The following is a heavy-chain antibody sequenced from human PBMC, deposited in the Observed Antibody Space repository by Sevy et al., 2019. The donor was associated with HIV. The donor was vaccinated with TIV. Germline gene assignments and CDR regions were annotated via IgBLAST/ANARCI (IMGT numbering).Heavy chain of an antibody. CDR3: ARAVAETGDTFDI. CDR2: IYYSGST. V-gene: IGHV4-31*03. CDR1: GGSIISGGYY. Sequence: SETLSLTCTVSGGSIISGGYYWSWIRQHPGKGLEWIGYIYYSGSTYYNPSLKSRVTISVDTSKNQFSLKLSSVTAADTAVYYCARAVAETGDTFDIWGQGTMVTVSS. D-gene: IGHD2-15*01. J-gene: IGHJ3*02.